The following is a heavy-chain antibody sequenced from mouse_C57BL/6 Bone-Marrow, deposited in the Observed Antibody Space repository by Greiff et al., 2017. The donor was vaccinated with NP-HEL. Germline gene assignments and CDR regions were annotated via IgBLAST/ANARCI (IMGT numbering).Heavy chain of an antibody. CDR1: GYTFTSYG. Sequence: VQLQQSGAELARPGASVKLSCKASGYTFTSYGISWVKQRTGQGLEWIGEIYPRSGNTYYTEKFKGKATLTADKSSSTAYMELRSLTSEDSAVYFCARWDYYGSSRDFDYWGQGTTLTVSS. J-gene: IGHJ2*01. CDR3: ARWDYYGSSRDFDY. V-gene: IGHV1-81*01. CDR2: IYPRSGNT. D-gene: IGHD1-1*01.